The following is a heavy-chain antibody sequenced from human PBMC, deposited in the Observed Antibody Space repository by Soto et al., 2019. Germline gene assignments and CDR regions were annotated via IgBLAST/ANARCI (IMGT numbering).Heavy chain of an antibody. Sequence: SETLSLTCTVFGFPITSGYYWGWIRQPPGKGLDWIGSFYHSGSTYYNPSLKSRVTLQLDTSKNQFSLKVRSVTAADTAVYYCARGYQSGYNLYYYAMDVWGLGTTVTVSS. CDR3: ARGYQSGYNLYYYAMDV. V-gene: IGHV4-38-2*02. CDR2: FYHSGST. D-gene: IGHD5-12*01. J-gene: IGHJ6*02. CDR1: GFPITSGYY.